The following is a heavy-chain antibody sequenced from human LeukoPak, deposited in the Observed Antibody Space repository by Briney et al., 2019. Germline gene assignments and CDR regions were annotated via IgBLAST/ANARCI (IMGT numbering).Heavy chain of an antibody. Sequence: GESLKISRKGSGYSFSNYWIGWVRQMPGKGLEWMGIIYPGDSDTRYSPSFQGQVTISADKSISTAYLQWSSLKASDTAMYYCARLNSSSLDYWGQGTLVTVSS. J-gene: IGHJ4*02. V-gene: IGHV5-51*01. D-gene: IGHD6-13*01. CDR1: GYSFSNYW. CDR2: IYPGDSDT. CDR3: ARLNSSSLDY.